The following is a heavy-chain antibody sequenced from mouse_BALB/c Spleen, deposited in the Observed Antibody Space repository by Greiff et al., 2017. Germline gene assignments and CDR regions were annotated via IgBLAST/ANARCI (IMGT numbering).Heavy chain of an antibody. CDR2: ISSGSSTI. Sequence: EVQLVESGGGLVQPGGSRKLSCAASGFTFSSFGMHWVRQAPEKGLEWVAYISSGSSTIYYADTVKGRFTISRDNPKNTLFLQMTSLRSEDTAMYYCARLVFDYWGQGTTLTVSS. CDR1: GFTFSSFG. J-gene: IGHJ2*01. V-gene: IGHV5-17*02. CDR3: ARLVFDY.